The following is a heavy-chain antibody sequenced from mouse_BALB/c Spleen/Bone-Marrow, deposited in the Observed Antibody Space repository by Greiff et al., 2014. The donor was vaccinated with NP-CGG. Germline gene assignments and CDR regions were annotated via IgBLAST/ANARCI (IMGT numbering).Heavy chain of an antibody. V-gene: IGHV5-17*02. CDR2: ISNGSSTI. D-gene: IGHD2-4*01. Sequence: EVQVVESGGGLVQPGGSRKLSCAASGFTFSSFGMHWVRQAPGKGLEWVAYISNGSSTIYYADTVKGRFTISRDNPKNTLFLQMTSLRSEDTAMYYCARKGAMITHYYAMDYWGQGTSVTVSS. CDR3: ARKGAMITHYYAMDY. J-gene: IGHJ4*01. CDR1: GFTFSSFG.